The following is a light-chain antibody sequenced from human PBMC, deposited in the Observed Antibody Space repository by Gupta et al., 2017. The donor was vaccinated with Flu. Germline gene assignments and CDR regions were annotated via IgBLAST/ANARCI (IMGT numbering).Light chain of an antibody. CDR2: KAS. Sequence: GDRVTITCRASQSITNWLAWYQQKPGKAPKIMIYKASNLASGVPSRFSGSGTGTEFILTISSLQPDDFATYYCQQYGNFPLTFGGGTKVDIK. CDR3: QQYGNFPLT. J-gene: IGKJ4*01. CDR1: QSITNW. V-gene: IGKV1-5*03.